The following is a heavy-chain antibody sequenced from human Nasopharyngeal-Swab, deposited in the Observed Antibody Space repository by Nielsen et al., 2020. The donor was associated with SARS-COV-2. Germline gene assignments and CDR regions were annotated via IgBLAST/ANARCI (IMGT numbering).Heavy chain of an antibody. V-gene: IGHV1-3*01. CDR2: INAGNGNT. CDR1: GYTFTSYA. Sequence: ASLKVSCHASGYTFTSYAMHWVRQAPGQRPEWMGWINAGNGNTKYSQKFQGRVTITRDTSASTAYMELSSLRSKDTAVYYCARGIAAAGTLDYWGQGTLVTVSS. CDR3: ARGIAAAGTLDY. J-gene: IGHJ4*02. D-gene: IGHD6-13*01.